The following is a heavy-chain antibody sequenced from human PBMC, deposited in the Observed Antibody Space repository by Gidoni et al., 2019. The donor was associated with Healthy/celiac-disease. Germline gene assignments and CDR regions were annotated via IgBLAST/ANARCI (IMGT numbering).Heavy chain of an antibody. V-gene: IGHV4-34*01. D-gene: IGHD1-1*01. Sequence: QVQLQQWGAGLLKPSETLSLTCAVDGGSYSGSYGSWIRQPPGKGLELIGEINHSGSTNYNPSLKSRVTISVDTSKNQFSLKLSSVTAADTAVYYCARGDHAGTGTTGFDYWGQGTLVTVSS. CDR2: INHSGST. CDR1: GGSYSGSY. J-gene: IGHJ4*02. CDR3: ARGDHAGTGTTGFDY.